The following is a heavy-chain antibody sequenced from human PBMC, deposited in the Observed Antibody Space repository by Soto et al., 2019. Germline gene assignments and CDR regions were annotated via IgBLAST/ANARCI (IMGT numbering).Heavy chain of an antibody. CDR1: GGSFSGYY. Sequence: PSETLSLTCAVYGGSFSGYYWSWIRQPPGKGLEWIGEINHSGSTNYNPSLKSRVTISVDTSKNQFSLKLSSVTAADTAVYYCARAIPLTTVTTFDYWGQGTLVTVS. D-gene: IGHD4-17*01. J-gene: IGHJ4*02. V-gene: IGHV4-34*01. CDR3: ARAIPLTTVTTFDY. CDR2: INHSGST.